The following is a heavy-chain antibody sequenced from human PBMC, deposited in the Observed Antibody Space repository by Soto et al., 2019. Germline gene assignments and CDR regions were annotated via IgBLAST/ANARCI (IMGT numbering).Heavy chain of an antibody. CDR1: GFTFSSYS. J-gene: IGHJ5*02. CDR2: IRSSSSYI. CDR3: ARASSSSYYDSSGYYSSHFPEITLNWFDP. Sequence: PGGSLRLSCAASGFTFSSYSMNWVRQAPGQGLEWVSSIRSSSSYIYYAASVKGRFTISRDNAKNSLYLQMNSLRAEDTAVYYCARASSSSYYDSSGYYSSHFPEITLNWFDPWGQGTLVTVSS. D-gene: IGHD3-22*01. V-gene: IGHV3-21*01.